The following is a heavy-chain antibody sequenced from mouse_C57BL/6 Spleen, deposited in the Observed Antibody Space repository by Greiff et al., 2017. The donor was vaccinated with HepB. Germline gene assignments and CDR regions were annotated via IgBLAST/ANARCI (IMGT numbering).Heavy chain of an antibody. J-gene: IGHJ2*01. Sequence: VKLVESGAELVRPGASVKLSCKASGYTFTDYYINWVKQRPGQGLEWIARIYPGSGNTYYNEKFKGKATMTAEKSSSTAYMQLSSLTSEDSAVYFCARSETGTVYFDYWGQGTTLTVSS. D-gene: IGHD4-1*01. CDR1: GYTFTDYY. CDR2: IYPGSGNT. V-gene: IGHV1-76*01. CDR3: ARSETGTVYFDY.